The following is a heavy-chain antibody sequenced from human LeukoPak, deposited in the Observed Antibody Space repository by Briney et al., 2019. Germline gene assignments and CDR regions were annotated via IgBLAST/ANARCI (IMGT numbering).Heavy chain of an antibody. Sequence: GGSLRLSCAASGFTFSSYGMHWVRQAPGKGLEWVAVISYDGSNKCYADSVKGRFTISRDNSKNTLYLQMNSLRAEDTAVYYCARGAYSGSYYPIDYWGQGTLVTVSS. CDR2: ISYDGSNK. J-gene: IGHJ4*02. CDR1: GFTFSSYG. V-gene: IGHV3-30*03. D-gene: IGHD3-10*01. CDR3: ARGAYSGSYYPIDY.